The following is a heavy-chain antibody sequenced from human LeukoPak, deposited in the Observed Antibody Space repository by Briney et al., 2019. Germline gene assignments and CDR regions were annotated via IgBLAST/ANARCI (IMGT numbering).Heavy chain of an antibody. CDR2: ISYDGSNK. D-gene: IGHD5-18*01. CDR1: GFTFSSYS. V-gene: IGHV3-30*03. Sequence: GGSLRLSCAASGFTFSSYSMNWVRQAPGKGLEWVAVISYDGSNKYYADSVKGRFTISRDNSKNTLYLQMNSLRAEDTAVYYCAREGRIQYDAFDIWGQGTMVTVSS. CDR3: AREGRIQYDAFDI. J-gene: IGHJ3*02.